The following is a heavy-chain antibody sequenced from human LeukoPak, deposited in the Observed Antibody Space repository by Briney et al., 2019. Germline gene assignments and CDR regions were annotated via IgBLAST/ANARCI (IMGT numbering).Heavy chain of an antibody. J-gene: IGHJ6*03. CDR2: MNPNSGNT. V-gene: IGHV1-8*03. CDR1: GYTFTSYD. CDR3: ARGSTPPWSLWSGYYYYYYYYMDV. Sequence: GASVKVSCKASGYTFTSYDINWVRQATGQGLEWMGWMNPNSGNTGYAQKFQGRVTITRNTSISTAYMELSSLRSEDTAVYYCARGSTPPWSLWSGYYYYYYYYMDVWGKGTTVTVSS. D-gene: IGHD3-3*01.